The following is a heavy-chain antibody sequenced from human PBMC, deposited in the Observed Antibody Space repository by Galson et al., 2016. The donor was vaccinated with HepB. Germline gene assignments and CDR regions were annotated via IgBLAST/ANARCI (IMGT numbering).Heavy chain of an antibody. CDR3: ARGAIVLVVYAMVDS. Sequence: SLRLSCAASGLTFSVYYMTWIRQAPGKGLEWVSYISHSGNTIRYADSVKGRFTISRDNSKNTLYLQMNSLRAEDTAVYYCARGAIVLVVYAMVDSWGHGTLVTVSS. D-gene: IGHD2-8*02. CDR2: ISHSGNTI. CDR1: GLTFSVYY. J-gene: IGHJ5*01. V-gene: IGHV3-11*04.